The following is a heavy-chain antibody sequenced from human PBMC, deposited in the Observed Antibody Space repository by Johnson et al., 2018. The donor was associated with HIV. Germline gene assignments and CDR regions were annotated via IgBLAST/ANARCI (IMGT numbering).Heavy chain of an antibody. CDR1: GFTVSNNY. CDR2: IYSGGST. CDR3: ARDGTTGPSGDAYDI. D-gene: IGHD4-17*01. J-gene: IGHJ3*02. V-gene: IGHV3-66*02. Sequence: VQLVESGGGLVQPGGSLRLSCAASGFTVSNNYMTWVRQAPGKGLEWVSLIYSGGSTYYADSVKGRFTISRDNSKNTLYLQTNSLRAEDTAVYYCARDGTTGPSGDAYDIWGQGTMVTVSS.